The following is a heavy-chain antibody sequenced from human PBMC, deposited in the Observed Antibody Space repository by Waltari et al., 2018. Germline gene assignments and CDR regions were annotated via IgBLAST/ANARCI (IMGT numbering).Heavy chain of an antibody. CDR3: ASDTMVQEIPRGWFDP. Sequence: QVQLVQSGAEVKKPGSSVKVSCKASGGTFSSYAISWVRQAPGQGLEWMGGIIPIFGTANYAQKFQGRVTITTDESTSTAYMELSSLRSEDTAVYYCASDTMVQEIPRGWFDPWGQGTLVIVSS. V-gene: IGHV1-69*05. D-gene: IGHD3-10*01. J-gene: IGHJ5*02. CDR1: GGTFSSYA. CDR2: IIPIFGTA.